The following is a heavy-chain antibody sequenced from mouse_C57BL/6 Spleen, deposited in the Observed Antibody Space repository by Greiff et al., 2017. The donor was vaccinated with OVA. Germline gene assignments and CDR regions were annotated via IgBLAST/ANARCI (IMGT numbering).Heavy chain of an antibody. J-gene: IGHJ3*01. CDR3: ASYYDYDGTWFAY. V-gene: IGHV5-9*01. D-gene: IGHD2-4*01. Sequence: EVQRVESGGGLVKPGGSLKLSCAASGFTFSSYTMSWVRQTPEKRLEWVATISGGGGNTYYPDSVKGRFTISRDNAKNTLYLQMSSLRSEDTALYYCASYYDYDGTWFAYWGQGTLVTVSA. CDR2: ISGGGGNT. CDR1: GFTFSSYT.